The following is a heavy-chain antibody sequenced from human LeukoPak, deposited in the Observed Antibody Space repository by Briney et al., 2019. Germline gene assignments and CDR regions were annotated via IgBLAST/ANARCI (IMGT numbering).Heavy chain of an antibody. Sequence: PSETLSLTCGVSGGSLSFYYWSWIRQSPGKGLEWIAEISQNGDSNYNMSLKSRVTISVDTSKNQFSLKLSSVTAADTAVYYCARLYYYDSSGRGNDYWGQGTLVTVSS. D-gene: IGHD3-22*01. CDR2: ISQNGDS. J-gene: IGHJ4*02. CDR1: GGSLSFYY. V-gene: IGHV4-34*01. CDR3: ARLYYYDSSGRGNDY.